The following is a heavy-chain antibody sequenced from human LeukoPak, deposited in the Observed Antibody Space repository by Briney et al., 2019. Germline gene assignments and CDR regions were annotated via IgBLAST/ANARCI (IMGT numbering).Heavy chain of an antibody. Sequence: ASVKVSCKASGYTFTSYGISWVRQAPGQGLEWMGWISAYNGNTNYAQKLQGRVTMTTDTSTSTAYMELRSLRSDDTAVYYCARDRERVVATMGYYWGQGTLVTVST. D-gene: IGHD5-12*01. CDR2: ISAYNGNT. J-gene: IGHJ4*02. V-gene: IGHV1-18*01. CDR1: GYTFTSYG. CDR3: ARDRERVVATMGYY.